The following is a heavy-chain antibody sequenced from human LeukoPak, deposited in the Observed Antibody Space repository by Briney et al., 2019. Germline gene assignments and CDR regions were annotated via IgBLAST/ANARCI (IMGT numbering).Heavy chain of an antibody. V-gene: IGHV3-30*02. J-gene: IGHJ6*03. D-gene: IGHD5-18*01. CDR3: AKDQGYSYVVDYYYMDV. CDR1: GFTFSSYG. CDR2: IRYDGSNK. Sequence: GGSLRLSCIASGFTFSSYGMHWVRQAPGKGLEWVAFIRYDGSNKYYADSVKGRFTISRDNSKNTLYLQMNSLRAEDTAVYYCAKDQGYSYVVDYYYMDVWGKGTTVTVSS.